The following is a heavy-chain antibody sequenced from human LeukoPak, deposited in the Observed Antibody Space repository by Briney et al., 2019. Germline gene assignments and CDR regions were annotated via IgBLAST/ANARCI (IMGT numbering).Heavy chain of an antibody. D-gene: IGHD1-26*01. J-gene: IGHJ4*02. V-gene: IGHV3-30-3*01. CDR2: ISYDGSNK. CDR3: ARERELLRFDY. Sequence: QSGGSLRLSCAASGFTFSSYAMHWVRQAPGKGLEWVAVISYDGSNKYYADSVKGRFTISRDNSKNTLYLQVNSLRAEDTAVYYCARERELLRFDYWGQGTLVTVSS. CDR1: GFTFSSYA.